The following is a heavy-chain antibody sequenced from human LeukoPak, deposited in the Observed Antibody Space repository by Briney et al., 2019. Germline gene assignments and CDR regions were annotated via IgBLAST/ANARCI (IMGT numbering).Heavy chain of an antibody. J-gene: IGHJ4*02. CDR2: ISAYNGNT. Sequence: ASVKVSCKASGYTFTNYGISWVRQAPGQGLEWMGWISAYNGNTNYAQKLQGRVTMTTDTSTGTAYMELRSLRSDDTAVYYCARRYYYDNSGHYYFDYWGQGTLVTVSS. CDR3: ARRYYYDNSGHYYFDY. V-gene: IGHV1-18*01. CDR1: GYTFTNYG. D-gene: IGHD3-22*01.